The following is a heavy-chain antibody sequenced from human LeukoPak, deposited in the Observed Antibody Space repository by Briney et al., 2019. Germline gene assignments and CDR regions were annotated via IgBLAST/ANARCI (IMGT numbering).Heavy chain of an antibody. CDR1: GFTFSSYA. Sequence: GGSLRLSCAASGFTFSSYAMHCVRQAPGKGLEWVAVISYDGSNKYYADSVKGRFTISRDNSKNTLYLQMNSLRAEDTAVYYCARDDWNYKFTIHYSYYGMDVWGQGTTVTVSS. CDR3: ARDDWNYKFTIHYSYYGMDV. V-gene: IGHV3-30-3*01. CDR2: ISYDGSNK. J-gene: IGHJ6*02. D-gene: IGHD1-7*01.